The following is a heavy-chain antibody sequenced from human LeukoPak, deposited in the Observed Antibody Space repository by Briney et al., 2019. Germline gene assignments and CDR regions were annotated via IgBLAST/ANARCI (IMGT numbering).Heavy chain of an antibody. CDR3: ARGFYAGASRAYYFDY. D-gene: IGHD1-26*01. Sequence: SETLSLTCSVSGGSISSNYWNWIRQPAGKGLEWIGRIYTSGSTNYNTSLKSRVAMSLDTPKKQFSPKLRSVTAADTAVYYCARGFYAGASRAYYFDYWGQGTLVTVSS. J-gene: IGHJ4*02. CDR2: IYTSGST. V-gene: IGHV4-4*07. CDR1: GGSISSNY.